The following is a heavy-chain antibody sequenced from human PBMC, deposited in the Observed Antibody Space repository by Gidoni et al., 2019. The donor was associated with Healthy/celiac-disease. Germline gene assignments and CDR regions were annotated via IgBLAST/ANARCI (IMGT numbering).Heavy chain of an antibody. CDR1: GGFFRGYY. Sequence: QVQLQQWGAGLLKPSETLSLTCAVYGGFFRGYYWGWIRQPPGKGREWIGEINHSGSTNYNPSLKGRATISVDTSKNQFSLKLSSVTAADTAVYYCARGIQLWLLGGSGMDVWGQGTTVTVSS. D-gene: IGHD5-18*01. V-gene: IGHV4-34*01. CDR3: ARGIQLWLLGGSGMDV. CDR2: INHSGST. J-gene: IGHJ6*02.